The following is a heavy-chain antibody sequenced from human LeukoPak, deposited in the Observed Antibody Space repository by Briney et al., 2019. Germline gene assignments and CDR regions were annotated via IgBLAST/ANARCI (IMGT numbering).Heavy chain of an antibody. CDR3: AKGDPYYDFWSGYYEPTDY. CDR1: GFTFSSYA. D-gene: IGHD3-3*01. CDR2: ISGSGGST. J-gene: IGHJ4*02. V-gene: IGHV3-23*01. Sequence: GGSLRLSCAASGFTFSSYAMSWVRQAPGKGLEWVSAISGSGGSTYYADSVKGRFTISRDNSKNTLYLQMNSLRAEDTAVYYCAKGDPYYDFWSGYYEPTDYWGQGTLVTVSS.